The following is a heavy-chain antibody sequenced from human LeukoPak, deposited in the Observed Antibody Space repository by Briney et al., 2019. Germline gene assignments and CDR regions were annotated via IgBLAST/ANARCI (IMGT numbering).Heavy chain of an antibody. Sequence: PGGSLRLSCAASGFTFSSYWMSWVRQAPGKGLEWVANIKQDGSERYYVDSVKGRFTISRDNAKNSLYLQMNSLRAEDTAVYYCARDSPPARPYYYYYYMDVWGKGTMVTVSS. CDR3: ARDSPPARPYYYYYYMDV. D-gene: IGHD6-6*01. CDR1: GFTFSSYW. V-gene: IGHV3-7*01. CDR2: IKQDGSER. J-gene: IGHJ6*03.